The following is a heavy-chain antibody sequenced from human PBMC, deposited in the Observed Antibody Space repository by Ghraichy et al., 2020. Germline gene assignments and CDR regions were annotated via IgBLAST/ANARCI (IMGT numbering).Heavy chain of an antibody. Sequence: SETLSLTCTVSGGSINSGSYSWTWIRQPLGKGLEWIGYIYYTGSAFYNPSLKSRVAISLDRFYNNRFSLKLSSVTAADTAVYYCAVLASNGVDVWGQGTTVTVSS. J-gene: IGHJ6*02. V-gene: IGHV4-30-2*01. D-gene: IGHD3-3*01. CDR1: GGSINSGSYS. CDR3: AVLASNGVDV. CDR2: IYYTGSA.